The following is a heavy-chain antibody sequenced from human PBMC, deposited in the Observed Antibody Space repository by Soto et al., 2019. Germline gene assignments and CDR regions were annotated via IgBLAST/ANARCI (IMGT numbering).Heavy chain of an antibody. CDR1: GGSISSGGYS. V-gene: IGHV4-30-2*01. D-gene: IGHD1-26*01. CDR3: ARAPGYSGNWFDP. Sequence: QLQLQESGSGLVKPSQTLSLTCAVSGGSISSGGYSWSWIRQPPGKGLEWIGYIYHSGSTYYNPSLKSRAPISVDRSKTQFSLKLSSVTAADTAVYYCARAPGYSGNWFDPWGQGTLITVSS. CDR2: IYHSGST. J-gene: IGHJ5*02.